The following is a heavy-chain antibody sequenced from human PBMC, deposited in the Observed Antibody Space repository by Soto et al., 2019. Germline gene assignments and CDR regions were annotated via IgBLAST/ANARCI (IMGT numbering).Heavy chain of an antibody. Sequence: GESLKISCKGSGYSFTSYWIGWVRQMPGKGLEWMGIIYPGDSDTRYSPSFQGQVTISADKSISTAYLQWSSLKASDTAMYYCARRGAVAGDYYYGMDVRGQGTTVTVS. J-gene: IGHJ6*02. CDR3: ARRGAVAGDYYYGMDV. V-gene: IGHV5-51*01. D-gene: IGHD6-19*01. CDR2: IYPGDSDT. CDR1: GYSFTSYW.